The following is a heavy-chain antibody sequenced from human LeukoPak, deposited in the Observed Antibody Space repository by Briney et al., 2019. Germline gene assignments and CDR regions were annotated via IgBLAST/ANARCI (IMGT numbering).Heavy chain of an antibody. D-gene: IGHD3-10*01. Sequence: PSETLSLTCTVSGGSINSSTYFWGWIRQPPGRGLEWIASVFYNGTTYYDPSLKSRVTISVDTSKNQFSLKLSSVTAADTAVYYCAKDRGVGFGEVWGQGTLVTVSS. CDR3: AKDRGVGFGEV. V-gene: IGHV4-39*02. CDR2: VFYNGTT. J-gene: IGHJ4*02. CDR1: GGSINSSTYF.